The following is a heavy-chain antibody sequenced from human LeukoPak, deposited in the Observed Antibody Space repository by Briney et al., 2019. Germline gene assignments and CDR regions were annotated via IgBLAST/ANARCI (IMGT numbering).Heavy chain of an antibody. D-gene: IGHD2-2*01. Sequence: PSETLSLTCTVSGGFISSYYWSWIRQPPGKGLEWIGYIYYSGSTNYNPSLKSRVTISVDTSKNQFSLKLSSVTAADTAVYYCARLASTNWFDPWGQGTLVTVSS. CDR3: ARLASTNWFDP. CDR2: IYYSGST. V-gene: IGHV4-59*01. J-gene: IGHJ5*02. CDR1: GGFISSYY.